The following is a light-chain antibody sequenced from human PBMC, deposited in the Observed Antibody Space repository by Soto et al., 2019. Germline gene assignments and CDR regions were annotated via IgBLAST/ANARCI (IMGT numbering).Light chain of an antibody. CDR1: QSIANNY. J-gene: IGKJ2*01. CDR2: LTS. CDR3: QRYNNWPPLYT. V-gene: IGKV3-20*01. Sequence: EIVLTQSPGTLSLSPGERATLSCRASQSIANNYLAWYQQRPGQAPRLLIYLTSNRAPGIPDRFSGSGSGADFTLTISSLQSEDFAVYYCQRYNNWPPLYTFGQGTKLEIK.